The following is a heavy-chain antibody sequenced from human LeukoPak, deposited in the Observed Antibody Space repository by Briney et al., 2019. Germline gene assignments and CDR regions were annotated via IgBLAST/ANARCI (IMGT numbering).Heavy chain of an antibody. CDR2: SNPSGGST. CDR1: GYTFTSYY. Sequence: ASVKVSCKASGYTFTSYYMHWVRQAPGQGLEWMGVSNPSGGSTTNAQKFQGRVTMTRDTSTSTVYMELSSLRSEDTATYYCARARGSGSYYGHDYYYYHYMDVWGKGTTVTVSS. J-gene: IGHJ6*03. CDR3: ARARGSGSYYGHDYYYYHYMDV. D-gene: IGHD3-10*01. V-gene: IGHV1-46*01.